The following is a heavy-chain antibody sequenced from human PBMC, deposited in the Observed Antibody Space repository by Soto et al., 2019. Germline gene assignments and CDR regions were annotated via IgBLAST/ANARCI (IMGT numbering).Heavy chain of an antibody. D-gene: IGHD1-1*01. CDR3: VGGGTNTLRGWFRP. J-gene: IGHJ5*02. CDR1: GASISGFY. CDR2: IYATGTA. Sequence: QVQLQESGPGLVKPSETLSLTCTVSGASISGFYWSWIRKSAGKGLEWIGRIYATGTADYNPSLKKRVEKLVNTAKKQFCLKLRFVTGADPAVIYWVGGGTNTLRGWFRPVGQGISVTVSS. V-gene: IGHV4-4*07.